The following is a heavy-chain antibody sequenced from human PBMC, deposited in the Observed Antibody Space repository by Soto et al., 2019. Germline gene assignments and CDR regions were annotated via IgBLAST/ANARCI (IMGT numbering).Heavy chain of an antibody. D-gene: IGHD3-22*01. CDR3: ARIQGDYYDSSGYYYFDY. Sequence: SGPTLVNPSHTLTLTCTFSGFSLSTSGMCVSWIRQPPGKALEWLALIDWDDDKYYSTSLKTRLTISKDTSKNQVVLTMTNMDPVDTATYSCARIQGDYYDSSGYYYFDYWGKGTLVTVSS. J-gene: IGHJ4*02. CDR1: GFSLSTSGMC. CDR2: IDWDDDK. V-gene: IGHV2-70*01.